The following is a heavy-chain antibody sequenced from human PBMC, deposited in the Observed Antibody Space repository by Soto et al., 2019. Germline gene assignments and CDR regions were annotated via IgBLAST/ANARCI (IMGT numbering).Heavy chain of an antibody. Sequence: SETLSLTCTVSGGSVSSGSYYWSWIRQPPGKGLEWIGYIYYTGSTNYKPSLKSRVTISVDTSKNQFSLKLSSVTAADTAVYYCARDLYPSSAPFDPWGQGTLVTVSS. CDR3: ARDLYPSSAPFDP. D-gene: IGHD6-6*01. CDR2: IYYTGST. CDR1: GGSVSSGSYY. J-gene: IGHJ5*02. V-gene: IGHV4-61*01.